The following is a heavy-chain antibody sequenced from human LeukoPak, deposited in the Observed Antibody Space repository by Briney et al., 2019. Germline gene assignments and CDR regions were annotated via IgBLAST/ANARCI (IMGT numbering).Heavy chain of an antibody. CDR3: ARATGTKVPPGY. CDR2: INHSGRN. V-gene: IGHV4-34*01. CDR1: GGSFSGYY. D-gene: IGHD1-7*01. J-gene: IGHJ4*02. Sequence: PSETLSLTCSVYGGSFSGYYWSWIRQPPGKGLEWIGEINHSGRNNYKPSLKSRVTISVDTSKNQFSLKLSSVTAADTAVYYCARATGTKVPPGYWGQGTLVTVSS.